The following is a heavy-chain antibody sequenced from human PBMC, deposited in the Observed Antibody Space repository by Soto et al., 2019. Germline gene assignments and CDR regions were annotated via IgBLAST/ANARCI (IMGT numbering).Heavy chain of an antibody. J-gene: IGHJ5*02. D-gene: IGHD4-4*01. CDR3: ARHWLQSWFDP. CDR2: IYYSGST. Sequence: SDTRSLTCTVSCCSICSSSYYWGWIRQPPGKGLEWIGSIYYSGSTYYNPSLKSRVTISVDTSKKQFSLKLSSVTAADTAVYYCARHWLQSWFDPWGQGTLVTVS. V-gene: IGHV4-39*01. CDR1: CCSICSSSYY.